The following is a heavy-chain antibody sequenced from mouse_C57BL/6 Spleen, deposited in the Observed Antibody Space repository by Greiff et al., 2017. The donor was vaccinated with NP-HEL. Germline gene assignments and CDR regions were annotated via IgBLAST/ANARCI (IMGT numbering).Heavy chain of an antibody. CDR1: GYTFTDYN. D-gene: IGHD2-12*01. J-gene: IGHJ2*01. CDR2: INPNNGGT. Sequence: EVQLQESGPELVKPGASVKMSCKASGYTFTDYNMHWVKQSHGKSLEWIGYINPNNGGTSYNQKFKGKATLTVNKSSSTAYMELRSLTSEDSAVYYCARGNYYSYFDYWGQGTTLTVSS. CDR3: ARGNYYSYFDY. V-gene: IGHV1-22*01.